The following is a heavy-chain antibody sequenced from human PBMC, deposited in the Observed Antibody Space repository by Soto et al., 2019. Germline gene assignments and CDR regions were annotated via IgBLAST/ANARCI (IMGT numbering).Heavy chain of an antibody. CDR1: GGSISSGGYY. V-gene: IGHV4-31*03. J-gene: IGHJ4*02. Sequence: ILPLTCTVSGGSISSGGYYWSWIRQHPGKGLEWIGYIYYSGSTYYNPSLKSRVTISVDTSKNQFSLRLTSVTAADTAVYYCARDAPGAAPYWGQGTLLTVSS. CDR2: IYYSGST. CDR3: ARDAPGAAPY. D-gene: IGHD6-13*01.